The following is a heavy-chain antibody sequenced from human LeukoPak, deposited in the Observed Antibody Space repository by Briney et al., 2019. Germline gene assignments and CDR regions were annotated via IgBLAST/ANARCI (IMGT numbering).Heavy chain of an antibody. CDR2: IFFTGTT. CDR1: GVSISPLY. V-gene: IGHV4-59*11. D-gene: IGHD3-10*01. J-gene: IGHJ4*02. Sequence: SETLSPTCTVSGVSISPLYWSWLRQPPGKGLEFIGYIFFTGTTNYNPSLKSRVTLSVDTSKNQFSLKLSSVTPADTAVYYCARGGVAAKYYFDYWGQGTLVTVSS. CDR3: ARGGVAAKYYFDY.